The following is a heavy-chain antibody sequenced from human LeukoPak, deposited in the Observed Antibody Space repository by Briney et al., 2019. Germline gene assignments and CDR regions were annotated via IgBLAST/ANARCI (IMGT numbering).Heavy chain of an antibody. J-gene: IGHJ1*01. D-gene: IGHD2-8*01. CDR2: INPSGSP. CDR3: ARNGFRFLVAEYFQH. Sequence: PSETLSLTSAVHGGSFSGYYWSWLRQPPGNGLQWTAEINPSGSPHYNPSLNSRVTISVDTSKNQFSLKLSSVPAADTAVYYCARNGFRFLVAEYFQHWGQGTLVTVSS. V-gene: IGHV4-34*01. CDR1: GGSFSGYY.